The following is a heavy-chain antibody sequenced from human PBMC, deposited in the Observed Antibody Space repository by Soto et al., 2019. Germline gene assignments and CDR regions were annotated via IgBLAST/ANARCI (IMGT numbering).Heavy chain of an antibody. CDR1: GFTFSSYA. V-gene: IGHV3-30-3*01. CDR2: ISYDGSNK. Sequence: GGSLRLSCAASGFTFSSYAMHWVRQAPGKGLEWVAVISYDGSNKYYADSVKGRFTISRDNSKNTLYLQMNSLRAEDTAVYYCARGRYSGYDYYYYYGMDVWGQGTTVTVSS. J-gene: IGHJ6*02. D-gene: IGHD5-12*01. CDR3: ARGRYSGYDYYYYYGMDV.